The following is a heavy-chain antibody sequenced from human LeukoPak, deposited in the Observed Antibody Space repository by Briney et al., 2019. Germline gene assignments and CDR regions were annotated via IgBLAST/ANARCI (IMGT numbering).Heavy chain of an antibody. D-gene: IGHD3/OR15-3a*01. J-gene: IGHJ1*01. CDR1: GFTFSSYG. Sequence: GTSLRLSCAASGFTFSSYGMHWVRQAPGKGLEWVSGISWNSGSIGYADSVKGRFTISRDNAKNSLYLQMNSLRAEDTALYYCAKLDLIAEYFQHWGQGTLVTVSS. V-gene: IGHV3-9*01. CDR3: AKLDLIAEYFQH. CDR2: ISWNSGSI.